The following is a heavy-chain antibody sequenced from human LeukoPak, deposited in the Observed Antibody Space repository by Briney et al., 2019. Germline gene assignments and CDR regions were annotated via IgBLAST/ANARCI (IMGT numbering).Heavy chain of an antibody. J-gene: IGHJ4*02. CDR3: ARVPNRKLWFGELFPSYFDY. V-gene: IGHV3-48*03. D-gene: IGHD3-10*01. CDR2: ISSSGSTI. Sequence: GGSLRLSCAASGFTFSSYEMNWVRRAPGKGLEWVSYISSSGSTIYYADSVKGRFTISRDNAKNSLYLQMNSLRAEDTAVYYCARVPNRKLWFGELFPSYFDYWGQGTLVTVSS. CDR1: GFTFSSYE.